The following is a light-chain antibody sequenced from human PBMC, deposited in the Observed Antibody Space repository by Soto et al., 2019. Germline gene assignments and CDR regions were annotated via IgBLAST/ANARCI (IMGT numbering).Light chain of an antibody. CDR3: QQYGALPPT. CDR1: QSVSNNY. CDR2: GAS. J-gene: IGKJ4*01. V-gene: IGKV3-20*01. Sequence: EIVLTQSPGTLSLSPGERATLACRASQSVSNNYLAWYQQKPGQAPRLLIYGASIRATGFPDRFSGSGSGTDFTLTISRLEPEDFAVYYCQQYGALPPTFGGGTKVEIK.